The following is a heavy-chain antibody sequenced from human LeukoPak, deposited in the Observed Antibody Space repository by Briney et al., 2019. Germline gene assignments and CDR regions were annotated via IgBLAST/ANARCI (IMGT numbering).Heavy chain of an antibody. CDR3: AKDRTQLGEGWFDP. D-gene: IGHD6-6*01. CDR2: ISGSGGST. J-gene: IGHJ5*02. V-gene: IGHV3-23*01. Sequence: GGSLRLSCAASGFTFSSYAMSWVRQAPGKGLEWVSAISGSGGSTNYADSVKGRFTISRDNSKNTLYLQMNSLRAEDTAVYYCAKDRTQLGEGWFDPWGQGTLVTVSS. CDR1: GFTFSSYA.